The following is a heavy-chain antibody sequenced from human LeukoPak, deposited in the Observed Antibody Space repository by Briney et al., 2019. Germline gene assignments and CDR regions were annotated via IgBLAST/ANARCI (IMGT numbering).Heavy chain of an antibody. V-gene: IGHV1-2*02. Sequence: GASVKVSCKASGDTFTVSYMHWVRQAPGQGLQWMGWVNPNGGCTHYAQTFQGRVTMTRDPSIATASMDLSRLRSDDTAVYYCATVAAGTGHFDLWGRGTLVTV. CDR3: ATVAAGTGHFDL. J-gene: IGHJ2*01. D-gene: IGHD6-13*01. CDR1: GDTFTVSY. CDR2: VNPNGGCT.